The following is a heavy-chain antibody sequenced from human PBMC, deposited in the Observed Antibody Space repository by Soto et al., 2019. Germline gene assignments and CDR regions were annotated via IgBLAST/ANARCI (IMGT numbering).Heavy chain of an antibody. Sequence: QMVLQESGPGLVKPSETLSLTCNGSGGSISSFYWTGIRQAAGGRLEWIGRVDDSGSSHYNPSLKTRITMSLHRSRRQFSLSLSSVTAADTAVYYCAVGVADTDCYPWANWFDVWGQGIMVTVSS. V-gene: IGHV4-4*07. CDR1: GGSISSFY. CDR3: AVGVADTDCYPWANWFDV. D-gene: IGHD2-15*01. CDR2: VDDSGSS. J-gene: IGHJ5*02.